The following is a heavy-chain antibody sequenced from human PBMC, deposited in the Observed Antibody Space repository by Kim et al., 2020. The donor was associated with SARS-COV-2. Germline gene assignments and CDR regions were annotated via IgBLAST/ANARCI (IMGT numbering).Heavy chain of an antibody. CDR1: GFTFSSYW. Sequence: GGSLRLSCTASGFTFSSYWMSWVRQAPGKGLEWVANIKQDGSEKYYVDSVKGRFTISRDNAKNSLYLQMNSLRAEDMAVYYCARVKWDYYDSSGYYSGDAFDIWGQGTMVTVSS. J-gene: IGHJ3*02. CDR3: ARVKWDYYDSSGYYSGDAFDI. V-gene: IGHV3-7*03. CDR2: IKQDGSEK. D-gene: IGHD3-22*01.